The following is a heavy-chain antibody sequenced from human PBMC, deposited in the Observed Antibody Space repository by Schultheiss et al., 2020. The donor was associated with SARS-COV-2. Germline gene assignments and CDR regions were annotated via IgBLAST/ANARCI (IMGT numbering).Heavy chain of an antibody. CDR1: GGTFSSYA. Sequence: SVKVSCKASGGTFSSYAISWVRQAPGQGLEWMGGIIPIFGTANYAQKFQGRVTMTTDTSTSTAYMELRSLRSDDTAVYYCARSRTGGVGMDVWGQGTTVTVSS. CDR2: IIPIFGTA. V-gene: IGHV1-69*05. CDR3: ARSRTGGVGMDV. J-gene: IGHJ6*02. D-gene: IGHD7-27*01.